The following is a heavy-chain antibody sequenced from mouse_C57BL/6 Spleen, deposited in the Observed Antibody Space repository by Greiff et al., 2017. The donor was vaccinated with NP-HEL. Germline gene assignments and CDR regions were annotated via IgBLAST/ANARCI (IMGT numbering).Heavy chain of an antibody. D-gene: IGHD4-1*01. J-gene: IGHJ4*01. V-gene: IGHV1-64*01. CDR3: AREELGRWAMDY. CDR2: IHPNSGST. CDR1: GYTFTSYW. Sequence: QVQLQQPGAELVKPGASVKLSCKASGYTFTSYWMHWVKQRPGQGLEWIGMIHPNSGSTNYNEKFKSKATLTVDKSSSTAYMQLSSLTSEDSAVYYCAREELGRWAMDYWGQGTSVTVSS.